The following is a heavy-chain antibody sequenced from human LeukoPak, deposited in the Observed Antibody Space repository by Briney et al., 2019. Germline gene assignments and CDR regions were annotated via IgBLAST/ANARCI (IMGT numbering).Heavy chain of an antibody. CDR1: GVSISSYY. Sequence: SETLSLTCTVSGVSISSYYLSWIRQPPGKGLEWIGYIYYSGSTNYNPSLKSRVTITVDTYKNQFPLKLSSVTAADTPVYYCATDYYDSSGYYFDYWGKGTLVSVSS. CDR3: ATDYYDSSGYYFDY. D-gene: IGHD3-22*01. CDR2: IYYSGST. J-gene: IGHJ4*02. V-gene: IGHV4-59*08.